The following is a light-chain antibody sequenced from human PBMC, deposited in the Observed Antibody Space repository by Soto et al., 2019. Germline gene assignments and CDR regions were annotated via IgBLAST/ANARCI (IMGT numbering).Light chain of an antibody. CDR1: QDINNY. CDR3: QQYDNLPLT. CDR2: DAS. V-gene: IGKV1-33*01. J-gene: IGKJ4*01. Sequence: DIQLTQSPPSQSASVGDRVTITCQASQDINNYLNWYHQKPGKAPKLLIYDASTLETGVPSRFSGSGSGTDFTFTISSLQPEDFATFYCQQYDNLPLTFGGGTKVEIK.